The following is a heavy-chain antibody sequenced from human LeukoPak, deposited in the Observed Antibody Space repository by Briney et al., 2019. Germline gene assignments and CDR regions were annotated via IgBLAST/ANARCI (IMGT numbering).Heavy chain of an antibody. CDR2: ISYDGSNK. D-gene: IGHD1-26*01. J-gene: IGHJ4*02. V-gene: IGHV3-30*03. CDR1: GFTFSNYA. CDR3: ARDGREPLPDY. Sequence: HPGGSLRLSCAASGFTFSNYAMSWVRQAPGKGLEWVAIISYDGSNKYYADSVKGRFTISRDNSKNTLYLQMNSLRAEDTAVYYCARDGREPLPDYWGQGTLVTVSS.